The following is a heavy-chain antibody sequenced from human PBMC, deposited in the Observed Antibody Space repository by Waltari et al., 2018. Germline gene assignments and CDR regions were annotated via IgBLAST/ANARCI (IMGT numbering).Heavy chain of an antibody. J-gene: IGHJ4*02. CDR1: GLTFDDSA. V-gene: IGHV3-9*01. Sequence: EVQLVESGGGLVQPGRSLRLSCAASGLTFDDSAMHWVRQAPGKGLEWVSGISWNSGSIGYADSVKGRFTISRDNAKNSLYLQMNSLRAEDTALYYCAKGGGGWYVGWYYFDYWGQGTLVTVSS. D-gene: IGHD6-19*01. CDR3: AKGGGGWYVGWYYFDY. CDR2: ISWNSGSI.